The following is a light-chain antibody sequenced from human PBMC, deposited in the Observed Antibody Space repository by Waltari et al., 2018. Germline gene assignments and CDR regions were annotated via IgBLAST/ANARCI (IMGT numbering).Light chain of an antibody. CDR1: QSISSW. V-gene: IGKV1-5*03. CDR3: QQYDTFSAT. Sequence: DIQMTQSPSTLSASVGERVAITCRASQSISSWWAWYQQKPGKAPKLLIYKASYLESGVPSRFSGSGSGTEFTLTITSLQPDDFATYYCQQYDTFSATFGPGTTVEI. CDR2: KAS. J-gene: IGKJ1*01.